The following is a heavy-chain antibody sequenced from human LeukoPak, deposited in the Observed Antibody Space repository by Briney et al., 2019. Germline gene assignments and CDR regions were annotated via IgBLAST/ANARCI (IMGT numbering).Heavy chain of an antibody. CDR1: GGLISSGSYY. J-gene: IGHJ4*02. CDR3: ARGFRGDNFDY. Sequence: PSETLSLTCTVSGGLISSGSYYWSWIRQPAGKGLEWIGRMYTSGSTNYNPSLKSRVTISVDTSKNQFSLKLSSVTAADTAIYYCARGFRGDNFDYWGQGTLVPVSS. CDR2: MYTSGST. D-gene: IGHD3-9*01. V-gene: IGHV4-61*02.